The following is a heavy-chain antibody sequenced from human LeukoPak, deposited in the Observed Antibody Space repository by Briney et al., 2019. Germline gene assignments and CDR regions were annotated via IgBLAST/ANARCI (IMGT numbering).Heavy chain of an antibody. CDR3: ARAVVYCSSTSCYPGWFDP. D-gene: IGHD2-2*01. CDR1: GGSISSHY. CDR2: IYYSGSA. V-gene: IGHV4-59*11. J-gene: IGHJ5*02. Sequence: SETLSLTCTVSGGSISSHYWSWIRKPPGKGRERRGYIYYSGSANYNPSLKSRVTISVDTSKNQFSLKLSSVTAADTAVYYCARAVVYCSSTSCYPGWFDPWGQGTLVTVSS.